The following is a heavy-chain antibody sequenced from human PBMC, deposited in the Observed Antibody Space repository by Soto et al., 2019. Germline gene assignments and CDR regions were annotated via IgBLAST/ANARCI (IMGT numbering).Heavy chain of an antibody. CDR2: IYSGGST. V-gene: IGHV3-53*01. CDR1: GFTGSSNY. J-gene: IGHJ6*02. D-gene: IGHD3-9*01. Sequence: GWYLRLSCAASGFTGSSNYMSWVRQAPGKGLEWVSVIYSGGSTYYADSVKGRFTISRDSSKNTLYLQMNSLRAEDTAVYYCAREIGDDILTSYSNYGRDVWGQGPTV. CDR3: AREIGDDILTSYSNYGRDV.